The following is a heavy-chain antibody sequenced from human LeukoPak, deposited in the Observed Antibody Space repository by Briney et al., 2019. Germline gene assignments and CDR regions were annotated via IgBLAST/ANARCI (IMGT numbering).Heavy chain of an antibody. CDR3: ASPTYGDCDYFDY. V-gene: IGHV1-69*13. CDR2: IIPIFGTA. Sequence: SVTVSCKASGGTFSSYAISWVRQAPGQGLEWMGGIIPIFGTANYAQKLQGRVTITADESTSTAYMELSSLRSEDTAVYYCASPTYGDCDYFDYWGQGTLVTVSS. D-gene: IGHD4-17*01. J-gene: IGHJ4*02. CDR1: GGTFSSYA.